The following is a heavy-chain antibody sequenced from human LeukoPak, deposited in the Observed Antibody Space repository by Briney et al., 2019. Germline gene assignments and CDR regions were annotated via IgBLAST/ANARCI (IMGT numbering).Heavy chain of an antibody. CDR3: ARDGLSDQPLLYGRFDY. CDR1: GYTFTNYG. J-gene: IGHJ4*02. V-gene: IGHV1-18*01. D-gene: IGHD2-2*02. Sequence: ASVKVSCKASGYTFTNYGISWVRQAPGQGLEWMGWISSYNDDTNFAQKFQGRVTMTTDTSTTTAYMEVRSLRSDDTAVYYCARDGLSDQPLLYGRFDYWGQGTLVTVSS. CDR2: ISSYNDDT.